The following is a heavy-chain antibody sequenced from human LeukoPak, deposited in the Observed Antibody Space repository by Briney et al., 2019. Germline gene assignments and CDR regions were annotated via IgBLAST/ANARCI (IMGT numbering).Heavy chain of an antibody. CDR2: MKPDSGGT. V-gene: IGHV1-2*02. D-gene: IGHD2-2*02. CDR1: GYTFSDYY. Sequence: ASVKVSCKASGYTFSDYYIHWVRQAPGQGLEWMGWMKPDSGGTIYAQKFQGRITMTRDTSISTAFMELSSLTSDDTAVYYCARDREYQLLYFYFDSWGQGTLVTVSS. J-gene: IGHJ4*02. CDR3: ARDREYQLLYFYFDS.